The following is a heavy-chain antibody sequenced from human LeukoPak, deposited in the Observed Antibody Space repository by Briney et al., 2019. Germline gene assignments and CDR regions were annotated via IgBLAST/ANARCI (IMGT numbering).Heavy chain of an antibody. Sequence: SGGSLRLSCAASGFTFSSYWMHWVRQAPGKGLVWVSRINSDGSSTSYADSVKGRFTISRDNAKNTLYLQMNSLRAEDTAVYYCARGRDYYYMDVWGKGTTVTVYS. V-gene: IGHV3-74*01. CDR2: INSDGSST. J-gene: IGHJ6*03. CDR3: ARGRDYYYMDV. CDR1: GFTFSSYW.